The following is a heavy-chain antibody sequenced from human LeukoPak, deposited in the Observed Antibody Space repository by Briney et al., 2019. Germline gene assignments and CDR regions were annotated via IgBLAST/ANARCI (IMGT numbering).Heavy chain of an antibody. Sequence: PGGSLRLSCAASGFSFSDYYMSWXRQAPGKGXXXXSYITRSSSFTNYADSVKGRFTISRDNAKNSLYLQMNSLRAEDTAVYYCAKGGPLYGDYDYWGQGTLVTVSS. J-gene: IGHJ4*02. V-gene: IGHV3-11*05. CDR3: AKGGPLYGDYDY. CDR1: GFSFSDYY. D-gene: IGHD4-17*01. CDR2: ITRSSSFT.